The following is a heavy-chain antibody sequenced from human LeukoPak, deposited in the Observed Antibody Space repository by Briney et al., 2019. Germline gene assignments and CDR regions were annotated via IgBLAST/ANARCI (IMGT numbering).Heavy chain of an antibody. CDR1: GGSISSGGYY. V-gene: IGHV4-31*03. D-gene: IGHD2-15*01. CDR2: IYYSGST. CDR3: ARDCSGGSCYSEYYGMDV. Sequence: PSETLSLTCTVSGGSISSGGYYWSWIRQHPGKGLEWIGYIYYSGSTYYNPSLKSRVTISVDTSKNQFSLKLSSVTAADTAVYYCARDCSGGSCYSEYYGMDVWDQGTTVTVSS. J-gene: IGHJ6*02.